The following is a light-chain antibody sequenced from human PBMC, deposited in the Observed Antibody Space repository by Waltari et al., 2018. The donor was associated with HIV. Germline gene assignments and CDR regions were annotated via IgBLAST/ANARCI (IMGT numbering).Light chain of an antibody. J-gene: IGLJ2*01. CDR2: DGG. V-gene: IGLV2-23*01. Sequence: QSALTQPASVSGSPGQSITISCTGTSRAIGAYNYVAWYQQHPGKAPKLIIYDGGTRRAGVSDRFSGSKSGNTASLTISGLQSEDEADYHCCAYAGPTGLSEVFGGGTKLTVL. CDR1: SRAIGAYNY. CDR3: CAYAGPTGLSEV.